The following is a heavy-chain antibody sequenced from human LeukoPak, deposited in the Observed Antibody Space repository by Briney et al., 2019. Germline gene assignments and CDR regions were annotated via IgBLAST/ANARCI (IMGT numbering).Heavy chain of an antibody. Sequence: PGGSLRLSCAASGFTVSSNYMSWVRQAPGRGLEWVSVLYSGGSTYYADSVNDRFTISRDNSKNTLYLQMNGLRAEDTAVYYCARVQTTTVTRRRLNYFDSWGQGTLVTVSS. CDR1: GFTVSSNY. J-gene: IGHJ4*02. D-gene: IGHD4-11*01. CDR3: ARVQTTTVTRRRLNYFDS. V-gene: IGHV3-66*01. CDR2: LYSGGST.